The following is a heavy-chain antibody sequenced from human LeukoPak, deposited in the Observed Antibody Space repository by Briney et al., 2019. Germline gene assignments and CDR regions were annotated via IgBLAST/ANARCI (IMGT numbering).Heavy chain of an antibody. D-gene: IGHD2-21*02. CDR3: AKDSGAYCGGDCYPTTFDY. CDR1: GFTFSSYA. V-gene: IGHV3-23*01. CDR2: ISGSGGST. J-gene: IGHJ4*02. Sequence: QSGGSLRLSCAASGFTFSSYAMSWVRQAPGKGLEWVSAISGSGGSTYYADSVKGRFTISRDNSKNTLYLQMNSLRAEDTAVYYCAKDSGAYCGGDCYPTTFDYWGQGTLVTVSS.